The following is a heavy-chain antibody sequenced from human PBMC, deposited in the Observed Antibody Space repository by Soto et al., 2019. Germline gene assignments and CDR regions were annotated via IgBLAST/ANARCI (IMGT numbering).Heavy chain of an antibody. CDR1: GFSLTTDRVG. Sequence: QITLKESGPTLVKPTQTLTLTCTFSGFSLTTDRVGVGWIRQPPGEALEWLAVIYWDDSKTYRPSLESRLTNTKDTSKNQVALTMTNTDSLDTATYYCAHAYGGRSLYWGQGTLVTVSS. V-gene: IGHV2-5*02. CDR3: AHAYGGRSLY. J-gene: IGHJ4*02. CDR2: IYWDDSK. D-gene: IGHD1-26*01.